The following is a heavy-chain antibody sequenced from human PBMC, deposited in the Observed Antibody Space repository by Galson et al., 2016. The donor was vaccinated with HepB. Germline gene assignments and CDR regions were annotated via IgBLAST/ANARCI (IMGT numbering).Heavy chain of an antibody. V-gene: IGHV4-39*01. Sequence: SETLSLTCTVFGGSITNNDYYWARIRQSPGKGLEWIASFYYSGRTYYKPSLKNRVSIFVDTSKSQFFLNVTSVTAADTATYYCASSLRQGFDSWGQGALVTVSS. CDR1: GGSITNNDYY. CDR2: FYYSGRT. J-gene: IGHJ5*01. CDR3: ASSLRQGFDS.